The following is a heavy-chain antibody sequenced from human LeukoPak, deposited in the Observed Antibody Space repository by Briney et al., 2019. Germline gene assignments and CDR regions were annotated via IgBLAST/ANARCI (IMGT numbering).Heavy chain of an antibody. Sequence: PGGSLRLSCAASGVTFSSYSMNWVCQAPGKGLEWVSSISSSISYIYYADSVKGRFTISRDNAKNSLYLQMNSLRAEDTAVYYCARDQRQQPSNWFDPWGQGTLVTVSS. D-gene: IGHD6-13*01. CDR2: ISSSISYI. J-gene: IGHJ5*02. CDR1: GVTFSSYS. CDR3: ARDQRQQPSNWFDP. V-gene: IGHV3-21*01.